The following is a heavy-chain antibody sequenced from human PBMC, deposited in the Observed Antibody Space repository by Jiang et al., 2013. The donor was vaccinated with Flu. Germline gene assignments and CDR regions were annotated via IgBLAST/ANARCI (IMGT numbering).Heavy chain of an antibody. D-gene: IGHD3-10*01. J-gene: IGHJ4*02. CDR2: MNPNSGNT. CDR3: ARVITMVRGVPALCY. Sequence: VRQATGQGLEWMGWMNPNSGNTGYAQKFQGRVTMTRNTSISTAYMELSSLRSEDTAVYYCARVITMVRGVPALCYWGQGTLVTVSS. V-gene: IGHV1-8*01.